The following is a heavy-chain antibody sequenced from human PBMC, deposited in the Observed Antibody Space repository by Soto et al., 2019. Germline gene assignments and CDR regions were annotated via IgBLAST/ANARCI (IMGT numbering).Heavy chain of an antibody. V-gene: IGHV1-8*01. CDR2: MNPKSGKT. J-gene: IGHJ5*02. CDR1: GYTFTNYD. CDR3: ARSPWFDYGDYVFNWFDP. Sequence: ASVKVSCKASGYTFTNYDINWVRQAAGQGLEWMGWMNPKSGKTGYAQKFQDRVTMTRDTSISTAYMELSSLMSEDTAVYFCARSPWFDYGDYVFNWFDPWGREPWSPSP. D-gene: IGHD4-17*01.